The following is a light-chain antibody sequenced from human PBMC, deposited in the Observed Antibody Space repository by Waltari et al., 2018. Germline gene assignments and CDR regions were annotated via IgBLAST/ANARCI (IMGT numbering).Light chain of an antibody. CDR1: SSTIGRNT. CDR3: ATWDDSLNAWM. CDR2: GNN. V-gene: IGLV1-44*01. J-gene: IGLJ3*02. Sequence: QSVLTQPPSASGTPGQRVTTSCSGSSSTIGRNTVNWYQHLPGTAPKLLIYGNNQRPSGVPDRFSGSKSGTSASLAISGLQSEDEADYYCATWDDSLNAWMFGGGTKLTAL.